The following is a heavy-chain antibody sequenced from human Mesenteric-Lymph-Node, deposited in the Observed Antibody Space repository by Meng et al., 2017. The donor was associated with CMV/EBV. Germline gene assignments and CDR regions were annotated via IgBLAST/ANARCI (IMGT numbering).Heavy chain of an antibody. V-gene: IGHV3-7*01. Sequence: GESLKISCAASGFTFSSYWMSWVRQAPGKGLEWVANIKQDGSEKYYVDSVKGRFTISRDNAKNSLYLQMNSLRVEDTAMYYCVRGGYRYGYEFDCWGQGTLVTVSS. CDR2: IKQDGSEK. CDR3: VRGGYRYGYEFDC. CDR1: GFTFSSYW. J-gene: IGHJ4*02. D-gene: IGHD5-18*01.